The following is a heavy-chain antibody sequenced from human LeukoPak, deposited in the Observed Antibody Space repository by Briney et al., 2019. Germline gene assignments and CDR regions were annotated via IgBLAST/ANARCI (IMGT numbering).Heavy chain of an antibody. CDR1: GFTFSNAW. J-gene: IGHJ6*03. Sequence: PGGSLRLSCAASGFTFSNAWMTWVRQAPGKGLEWVGLIKNKTDGGTTDYAAPVKGRFTISRDDSKNTLYLQMNSLKTEDTAVYYCTTGSSDWSSWGFYYYYYMDVWGKGTTVTVSS. CDR3: TTGSSDWSSWGFYYYYYMDV. CDR2: IKNKTDGGTT. V-gene: IGHV3-15*01. D-gene: IGHD6-19*01.